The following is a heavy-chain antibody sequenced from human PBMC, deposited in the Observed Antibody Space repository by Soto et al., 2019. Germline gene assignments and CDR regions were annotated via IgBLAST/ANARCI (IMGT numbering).Heavy chain of an antibody. V-gene: IGHV1-8*01. Sequence: ASVKVSCKASGYTFTSYDINWVRQATGQGLEWMGWMNPNSGNTGYAQKFQGRVTMTRNTSISPAYMELSSLRSEDTAVYYCARGLSCSGGSCYSGWFDPWGQGTLVTVSS. J-gene: IGHJ5*02. CDR2: MNPNSGNT. CDR1: GYTFTSYD. D-gene: IGHD2-15*01. CDR3: ARGLSCSGGSCYSGWFDP.